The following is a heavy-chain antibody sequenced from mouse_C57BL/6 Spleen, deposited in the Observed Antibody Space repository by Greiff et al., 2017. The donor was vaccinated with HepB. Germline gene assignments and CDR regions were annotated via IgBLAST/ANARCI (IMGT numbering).Heavy chain of an antibody. D-gene: IGHD4-1*01. CDR2: IDPSYSYT. J-gene: IGHJ2*01. CDR3: ARMGTGSFDY. CDR1: GYTFTSYW. V-gene: IGHV1-69*01. Sequence: QVQLQQPGAELVMPGASVKLSCKASGYTFTSYWMHWVKQRPGQGLEWIGEIDPSYSYTNYNQKFKGKSTLTVDKSSSTAYMQLSSLTSEDSAVYYCARMGTGSFDYWGQGTTLTVSS.